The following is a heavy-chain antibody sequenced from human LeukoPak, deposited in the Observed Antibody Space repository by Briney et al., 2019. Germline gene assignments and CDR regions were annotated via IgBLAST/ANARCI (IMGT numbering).Heavy chain of an antibody. Sequence: SQTLSLTCTVSGGSISSGGYYWSWIRQHPGKGLEWIGYIYYSGSTYYNPSLKSRVTISVDTSKNQFSLELSSVTAADTAVYYCARSQYQLLYWFDPWGQGTLVTVSS. CDR1: GGSISSGGYY. CDR2: IYYSGST. V-gene: IGHV4-31*03. CDR3: ARSQYQLLYWFDP. D-gene: IGHD2-2*01. J-gene: IGHJ5*02.